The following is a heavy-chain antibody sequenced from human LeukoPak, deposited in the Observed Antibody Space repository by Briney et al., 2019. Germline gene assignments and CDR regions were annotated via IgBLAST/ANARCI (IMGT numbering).Heavy chain of an antibody. CDR1: GFTFSSYA. J-gene: IGHJ6*03. Sequence: PGGSLRLSCAASGFTFSSYAMSTVRQAPGKGLEWVSAISGSGGSTYYADSVKGRFTISRDNSKNTLYLQMNSLRAEDTAVYYCAKAYCGGDCYSSEYMDVWGKGTTVTVSS. V-gene: IGHV3-23*01. CDR3: AKAYCGGDCYSSEYMDV. D-gene: IGHD2-21*02. CDR2: ISGSGGST.